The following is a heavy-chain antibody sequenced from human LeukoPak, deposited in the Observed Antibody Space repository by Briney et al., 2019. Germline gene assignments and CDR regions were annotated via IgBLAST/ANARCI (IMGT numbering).Heavy chain of an antibody. CDR3: ARLADCSSSSCRSFDY. CDR2: ISVYSDVS. V-gene: IGHV1-18*01. CDR1: GYIFANYG. J-gene: IGHJ4*02. Sequence: ASVKVSCKASGYIFANYGITWVRQAPGRGLEWMGWISVYSDVSNYAQNLQGRLTMTTDTSTTTAYMELRSLRSDDTAVYYCARLADCSSSSCRSFDYWGQGTLVTVSS. D-gene: IGHD2-2*01.